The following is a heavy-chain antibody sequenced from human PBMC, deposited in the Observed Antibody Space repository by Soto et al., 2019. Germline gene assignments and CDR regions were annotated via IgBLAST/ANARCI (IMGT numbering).Heavy chain of an antibody. J-gene: IGHJ4*02. CDR1: GYTFTSYD. D-gene: IGHD3-9*01. Sequence: QVQLVQSGAEVKKPGASVKVSCKASGYTFTSYDINWVRQATGQGLAWMGWMDPNSGNTGYAQKFQGRVTMTRNTSISTAYMELSSLRSEDTAVYYCARYVPSRSTYYDILTGADYWGQGTLVTVSS. CDR2: MDPNSGNT. V-gene: IGHV1-8*01. CDR3: ARYVPSRSTYYDILTGADY.